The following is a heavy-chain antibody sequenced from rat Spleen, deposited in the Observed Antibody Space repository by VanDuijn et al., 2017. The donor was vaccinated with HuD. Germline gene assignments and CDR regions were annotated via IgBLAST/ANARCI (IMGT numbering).Heavy chain of an antibody. CDR3: ARRHYGYTDYFDY. CDR2: ISPSGGNT. V-gene: IGHV5-25*01. J-gene: IGHJ2*01. CDR1: GFTFSDYN. D-gene: IGHD1-9*01. Sequence: EVQLVESGGGLVQPGRSLKLSCVASGFTFSDYNMAWVRQAPRKGLEWVASISPSGGNTYYRDSVKGRFTISRDNAKSTLYLQMNSLRSEDTATYYCARRHYGYTDYFDYWGQGVMVTVSS.